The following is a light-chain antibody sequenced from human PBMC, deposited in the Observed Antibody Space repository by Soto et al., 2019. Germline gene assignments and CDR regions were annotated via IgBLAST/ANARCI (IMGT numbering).Light chain of an antibody. CDR3: QQYISSPST. J-gene: IGKJ4*01. V-gene: IGKV3-20*01. CDR1: QSVSSNF. Sequence: EIVLTQSPDTLSLSPGERATLSCRASQSVSSNFLAWYQQKPGQAPRLLIYGASSRATGIPDRFSGSGSGTDFTLTGSGLEPEDFAVYYCQQYISSPSTFGGGTKVEMK. CDR2: GAS.